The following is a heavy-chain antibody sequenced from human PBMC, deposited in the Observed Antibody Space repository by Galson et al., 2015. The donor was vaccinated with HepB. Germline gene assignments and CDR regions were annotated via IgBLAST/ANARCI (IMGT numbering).Heavy chain of an antibody. CDR1: GFTFSSYS. CDR3: ARDLGDTAMVDYYYYGMDV. J-gene: IGHJ6*02. CDR2: ISSSSSTI. V-gene: IGHV3-48*01. D-gene: IGHD5-18*01. Sequence: SLRLSGAASGFTFSSYSMNWVRQAPGKGLEWVSYISSSSSTIYYADSVKGRFTISRDNAKNSLYLQMNSLRAEDTAVYYCARDLGDTAMVDYYYYGMDVWGQGTTVTVSS.